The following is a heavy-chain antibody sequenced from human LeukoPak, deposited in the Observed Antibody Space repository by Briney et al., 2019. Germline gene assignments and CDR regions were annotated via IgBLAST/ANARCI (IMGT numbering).Heavy chain of an antibody. D-gene: IGHD1-26*01. CDR3: ARGGGPNSGSYYTIDY. Sequence: GGSLRLSCAASGFTVSSNYMSWVRQAPGKGLEWVSVIYSGGSTYYADSVKGRFTISRDNSKNTLYLQVNSLRAEDTAVYYCARGGGPNSGSYYTIDYWGQGTLVTVSS. J-gene: IGHJ4*02. CDR2: IYSGGST. V-gene: IGHV3-66*01. CDR1: GFTVSSNY.